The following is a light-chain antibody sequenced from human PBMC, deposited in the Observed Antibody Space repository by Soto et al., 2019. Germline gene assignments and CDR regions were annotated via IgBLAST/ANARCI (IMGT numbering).Light chain of an antibody. V-gene: IGKV1-5*01. Sequence: GDRGTITFRASQRTRSSLAWYQQKPGKAPKLLIYDASSLETGAPSRFSGSGSGTDFTLTISSLQPDDFATYYCQQYSSYSGTFAQGTKVDIK. J-gene: IGKJ1*01. CDR1: QRTRSS. CDR3: QQYSSYSGT. CDR2: DAS.